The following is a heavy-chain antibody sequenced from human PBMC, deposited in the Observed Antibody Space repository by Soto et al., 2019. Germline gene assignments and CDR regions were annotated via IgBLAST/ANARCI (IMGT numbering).Heavy chain of an antibody. CDR2: VRSTDETA. CDR3: AKVRYRSWYFDN. Sequence: DVTLLESGGTLVQPGGSLTISCAASGFTFSSFAMSWVRQAPGKGLEWVSTVRSTDETASYADSVKGRFTVSRDNSNSTLFLHMNRLRVDDTALYFCAKVRYRSWYFDNWGQGTLVTVSS. V-gene: IGHV3-23*01. J-gene: IGHJ4*02. CDR1: GFTFSSFA. D-gene: IGHD6-13*01.